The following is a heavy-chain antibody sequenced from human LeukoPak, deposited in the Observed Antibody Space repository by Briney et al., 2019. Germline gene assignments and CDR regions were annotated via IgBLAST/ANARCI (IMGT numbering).Heavy chain of an antibody. J-gene: IGHJ6*03. Sequence: PSETLSLTCTVSGYSISSGYYWGWIRQPPGKGLEWIGSIYHSGSTYYNPSLKSRVTISVDMSRNQFSLKLSSVTAADTAVYYCARAESYYYYMDVWGKGTTVTVPS. D-gene: IGHD3-3*01. CDR2: IYHSGST. V-gene: IGHV4-38-2*02. CDR3: ARAESYYYYMDV. CDR1: GYSISSGYY.